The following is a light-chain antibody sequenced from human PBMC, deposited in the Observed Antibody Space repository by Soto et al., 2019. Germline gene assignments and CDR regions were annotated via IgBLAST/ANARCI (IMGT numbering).Light chain of an antibody. CDR1: QSVSNNY. J-gene: IGKJ1*01. CDR3: KQYGSSGT. Sequence: ELVLTQSPGTLSLSPGDRATLSCGASQSVSNNYLAWYQQKPGQAPRLLIYGASNRATGIQDSFSGSGSGTEFTLTIRRLEPEDFAVYYCKQYGSSGTCGQGTKVDIK. V-gene: IGKV3-20*01. CDR2: GAS.